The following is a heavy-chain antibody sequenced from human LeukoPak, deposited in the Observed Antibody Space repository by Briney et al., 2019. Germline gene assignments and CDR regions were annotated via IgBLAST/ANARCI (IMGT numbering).Heavy chain of an antibody. CDR2: INHSGST. V-gene: IGHV4-34*01. CDR1: GGSFSGYY. J-gene: IGHJ6*02. CDR3: ARVRCSGGSCYSISGSYGMDV. Sequence: SETLSLTCAVYGGSFSGYYWSWIRQPPGKGLEWIGEINHSGSTNYNPSLKSRVTISVDTSKNQFSLKLSSVTAADTAVYYCARVRCSGGSCYSISGSYGMDVWGQGTTVTVSS. D-gene: IGHD2-15*01.